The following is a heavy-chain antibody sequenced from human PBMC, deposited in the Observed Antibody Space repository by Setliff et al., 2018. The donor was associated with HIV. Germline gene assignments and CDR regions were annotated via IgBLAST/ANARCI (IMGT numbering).Heavy chain of an antibody. Sequence: SETLSLTCAVYGGSLSGHYWSWIRQPPGKGLEWIGESNHVGRTNYNPSLKSRVTVSVDTSKNHFSLKLSSVTAADTAVYYCAAARLLNDYRDPGAYYFDFWGQGTLVTVSS. CDR2: SNHVGRT. CDR1: GGSLSGHY. CDR3: AAARLLNDYRDPGAYYFDF. V-gene: IGHV4-34*01. D-gene: IGHD4-4*01. J-gene: IGHJ4*02.